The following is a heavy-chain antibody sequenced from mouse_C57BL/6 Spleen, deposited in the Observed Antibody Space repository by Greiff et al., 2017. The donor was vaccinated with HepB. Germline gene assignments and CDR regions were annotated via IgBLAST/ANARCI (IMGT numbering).Heavy chain of an antibody. CDR1: GFTFTDYY. D-gene: IGHD1-1*01. CDR2: IRNKANGYTT. CDR3: ARNYGSSYIDD. Sequence: EVKLVESGGGLVQPGGSLSLSCAASGFTFTDYYMSWVRQPPGKALEWLGFIRNKANGYTTEYSASVKGRFTISRDNSQSILYLQINALRAEDSATYYCARNYGSSYIDDWGQGTTLTVSS. J-gene: IGHJ2*01. V-gene: IGHV7-3*01.